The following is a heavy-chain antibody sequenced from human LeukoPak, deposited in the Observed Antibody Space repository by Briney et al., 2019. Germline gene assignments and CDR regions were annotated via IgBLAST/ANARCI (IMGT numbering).Heavy chain of an antibody. V-gene: IGHV3-48*03. CDR3: ARGRLLWFGEWFFDY. CDR2: ISSSGSTI. CDR1: GFTFSSYE. Sequence: GGSLRLSCAASGFTFSSYEMNWVRQAPGKGLEWVSYISSSGSTIYYADSVKGRFTISRDNAKNSLYLQMNSLRAEDTAVYYCARGRLLWFGEWFFDYWGQGTLVTVSS. J-gene: IGHJ4*02. D-gene: IGHD3-10*01.